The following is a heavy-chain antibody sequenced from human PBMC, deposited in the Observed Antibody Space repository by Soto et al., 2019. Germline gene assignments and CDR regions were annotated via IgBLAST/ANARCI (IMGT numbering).Heavy chain of an antibody. V-gene: IGHV5-51*01. CDR3: AAMLGYCSSTSCYRKRDYYYYGMDV. CDR1: GYSSTSYW. CDR2: IYPGDSDT. D-gene: IGHD2-2*02. Sequence: PGESLKISCKGSGYSSTSYWIGWVRQMPGQGLEWMGIIYPGDSDTRYSPSFQGQVTISADKSISTAYLQWSSLKASDTAMYYCAAMLGYCSSTSCYRKRDYYYYGMDVWGQGTTVTVSS. J-gene: IGHJ6*02.